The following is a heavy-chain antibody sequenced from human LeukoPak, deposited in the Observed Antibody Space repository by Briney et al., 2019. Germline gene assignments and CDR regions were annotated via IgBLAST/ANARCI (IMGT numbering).Heavy chain of an antibody. CDR1: GFTFSNYA. CDR3: TKRSGVYSDNSGFFDY. CDR2: ISGGGASR. D-gene: IGHD1-26*01. Sequence: GGSLRLSCAASGFTFSNYAMNWVRQAPGKGLEWVSGISGGGASRDYADSVKGRFTISRDNSKNTVLLQMDSLRAEDTAIYYCTKRSGVYSDNSGFFDYWGQGSLVTVSS. J-gene: IGHJ4*02. V-gene: IGHV3-23*01.